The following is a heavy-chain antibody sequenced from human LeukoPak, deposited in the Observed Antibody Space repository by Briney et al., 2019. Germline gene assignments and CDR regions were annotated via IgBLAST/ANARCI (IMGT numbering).Heavy chain of an antibody. CDR2: TYSRSKWYK. CDR1: GDSVSSNNAA. V-gene: IGHV6-1*01. Sequence: SQTLSLTCAISGDSVSSNNAAWSWIRQSPARGLEWLGRTYSRSKWYKDYAVSVKGRIIINPDTSKNQFSLQLNSVTPEHTAVYYCARALDEGDAFDIWGQGTIVTVSS. J-gene: IGHJ3*02. CDR3: ARALDEGDAFDI.